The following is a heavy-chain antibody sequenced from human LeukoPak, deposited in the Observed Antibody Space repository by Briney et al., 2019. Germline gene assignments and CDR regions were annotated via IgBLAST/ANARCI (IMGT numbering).Heavy chain of an antibody. CDR3: TRDPAFYGSGD. J-gene: IGHJ4*02. V-gene: IGHV4-61*02. D-gene: IGHD3-10*01. Sequence: SETLSLTCTVSGGSINGGNYYWTWLRQPAGRGLEWIGRIFTTENTDYNPSLTSRVTMSIDTSKNQFSLELRSVTAADTAVYYCTRDPAFYGSGDWGQGTLVTVSS. CDR2: IFTTENT. CDR1: GGSINGGNYY.